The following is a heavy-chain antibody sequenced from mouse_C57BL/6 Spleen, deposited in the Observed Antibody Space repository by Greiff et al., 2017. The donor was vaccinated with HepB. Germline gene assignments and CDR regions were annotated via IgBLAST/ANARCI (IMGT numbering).Heavy chain of an antibody. CDR1: GFTFSDYG. J-gene: IGHJ2*01. V-gene: IGHV5-17*01. CDR3: ARDGEDYFDY. CDR2: ISSGSSTS. D-gene: IGHD1-2*01. Sequence: EVQEAESGGGLGKPGGSLKLSCAASGFTFSDYGMHWVRQAPEKGLEWVAYISSGSSTSYYADTVKGRFTISRDNAKNTLFLQMTSLRSEDTAMYYCARDGEDYFDYWGQGTTLTVSS.